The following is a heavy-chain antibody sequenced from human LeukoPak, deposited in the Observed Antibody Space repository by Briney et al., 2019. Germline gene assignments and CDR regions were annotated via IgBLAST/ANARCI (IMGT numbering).Heavy chain of an antibody. Sequence: PSATLSLTCTVSGGSISSYYWSWIRQPPGKGLEWIGYIYYSGSTNYNPSLKSRVTISVDTSKNQFSLKLSSVTAADTAVYYCARDSRAVAVAVFDYWGQGTLVTVSS. CDR3: ARDSRAVAVAVFDY. D-gene: IGHD6-19*01. J-gene: IGHJ4*02. CDR2: IYYSGST. CDR1: GGSISSYY. V-gene: IGHV4-59*01.